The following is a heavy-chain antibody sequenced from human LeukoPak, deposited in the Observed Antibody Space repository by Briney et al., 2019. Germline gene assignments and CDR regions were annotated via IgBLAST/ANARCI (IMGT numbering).Heavy chain of an antibody. Sequence: GGSLRLSCAASGFTFSNAWMSRVRQAPGKGLEWVGRIKSNSDGGTTDYAAPVKGRFTISRDDSKNTLYLQMNSLKTEDTAVYYCTKAISIFDYWGRGNLVTVSS. CDR1: GFTFSNAW. CDR2: IKSNSDGGTT. J-gene: IGHJ4*02. V-gene: IGHV3-15*01. CDR3: TKAISIFDY.